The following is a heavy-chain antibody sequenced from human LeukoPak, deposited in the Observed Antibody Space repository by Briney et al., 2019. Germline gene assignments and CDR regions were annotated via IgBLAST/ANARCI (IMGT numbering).Heavy chain of an antibody. J-gene: IGHJ3*02. D-gene: IGHD3-16*02. CDR2: ITSDSRGI. Sequence: GGSLRLSCVASGFRYSHYGMNWVRQAPGKGLEWVSGITSDSRGIYYADSVKGRFTISRDNSKNTLYLQMNSLRAEDTAVYYCAKGAKVDDYVWGSYRNDAFDIWGQGTMVSVSS. V-gene: IGHV3-23*01. CDR1: GFRYSHYG. CDR3: AKGAKVDDYVWGSYRNDAFDI.